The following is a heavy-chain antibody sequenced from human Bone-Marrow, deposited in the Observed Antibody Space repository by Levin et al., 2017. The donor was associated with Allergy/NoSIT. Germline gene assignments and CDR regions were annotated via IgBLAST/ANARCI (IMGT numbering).Heavy chain of an antibody. D-gene: IGHD3-16*01. CDR2: IYRDGKT. Sequence: GESLKISCAASGFSVSNNYMSWVRQAPGKGLEWVSIIYRDGKTFYADSVKGRFTIARDNSKNTLYLQMNSLRAQDTAVYYCARESPDSYDEKYFHHWGQGTLVTVSS. CDR3: ARESPDSYDEKYFHH. J-gene: IGHJ1*01. V-gene: IGHV3-53*01. CDR1: GFSVSNNY.